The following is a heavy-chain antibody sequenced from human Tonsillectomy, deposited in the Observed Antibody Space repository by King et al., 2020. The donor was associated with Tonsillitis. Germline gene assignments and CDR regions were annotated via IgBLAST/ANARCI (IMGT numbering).Heavy chain of an antibody. Sequence: QLQESGPGLVKPSQTLSLTCTVSGGSISSGGYYWSWIRQHPGKGLEWIGYIYYSGSTYYNPTLKSRVTISVDTSKNQFSLKLSSVTAADTAVYYCAREGGRSSDNVGSTGPYGMDVWGQGTTVTVSS. J-gene: IGHJ6*02. CDR2: IYYSGST. D-gene: IGHD2-2*01. CDR1: GGSISSGGYY. CDR3: AREGGRSSDNVGSTGPYGMDV. V-gene: IGHV4-31*03.